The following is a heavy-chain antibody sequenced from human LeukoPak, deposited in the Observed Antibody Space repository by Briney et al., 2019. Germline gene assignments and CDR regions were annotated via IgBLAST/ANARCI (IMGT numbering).Heavy chain of an antibody. J-gene: IGHJ3*02. V-gene: IGHV3-7*01. D-gene: IGHD3-10*01. CDR1: GFTFSTYW. CDR2: IKLDGGEN. CDR3: ARGRSGSGNYYHAAFDI. Sequence: GGSLRLSGAASGFTFSTYWMNWVRQAPGKGLEWVASIKLDGGENYYVDSVKGRFTISRDNAKNSLSLQMNSLRAEDTAVYYCARGRSGSGNYYHAAFDIWGRGTMVTVSS.